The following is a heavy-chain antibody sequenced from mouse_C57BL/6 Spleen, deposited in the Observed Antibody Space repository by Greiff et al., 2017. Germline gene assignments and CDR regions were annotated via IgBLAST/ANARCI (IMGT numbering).Heavy chain of an antibody. J-gene: IGHJ4*01. D-gene: IGHD2-4*01. CDR3: ATFYDYDEMDY. Sequence: EVKLVESGGGLVKPGGSLILSCAASGFTFSDYGMHWVRQAPEKGLEWVAYISSGSSTIFYADTVKGRFTISRDNAKNPLFLQMTSLRSEDTAMYYCATFYDYDEMDYWGQGTSVTVSS. CDR2: ISSGSSTI. V-gene: IGHV5-17*01. CDR1: GFTFSDYG.